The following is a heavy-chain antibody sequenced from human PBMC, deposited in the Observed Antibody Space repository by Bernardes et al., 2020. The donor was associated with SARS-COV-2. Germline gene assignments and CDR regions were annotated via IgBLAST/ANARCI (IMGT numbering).Heavy chain of an antibody. CDR2: IHYRGST. CDR1: DDSISRENHH. J-gene: IGHJ6*03. Sequence: SETLSLTCTVSDDSISRENHHWSWIRHHPVRGLEWIGYIHYRGSTKYNPSLRSRVNISVDTSKNQFSLKLASVSAADTAVYYCARTFPRNRYSMDIWGQGTTVTVTS. V-gene: IGHV4-31*03. CDR3: ARTFPRNRYSMDI.